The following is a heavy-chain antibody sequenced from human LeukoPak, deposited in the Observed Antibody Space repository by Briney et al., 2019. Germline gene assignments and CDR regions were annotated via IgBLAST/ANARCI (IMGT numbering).Heavy chain of an antibody. Sequence: GGSLRLSCAASGFTFSSYEMNWVRQAPGKGLEWVAKVNENGREIYYADSVKGRFTISRDNAKNSVYLQMNNLRAEDTAVYYCAKDEVGGHFEYWGQGILVTVSS. CDR2: VNENGREI. J-gene: IGHJ4*02. CDR3: AKDEVGGHFEY. V-gene: IGHV3-7*01. CDR1: GFTFSSYE.